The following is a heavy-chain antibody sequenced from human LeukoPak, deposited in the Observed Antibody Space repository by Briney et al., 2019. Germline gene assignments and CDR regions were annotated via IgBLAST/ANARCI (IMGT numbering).Heavy chain of an antibody. Sequence: PGWSLRLSCAASGFNFSDHYMDWVRQAPGKGLEWVGRTRTKANSYTTEYAASVKDRFTTSRDDSKNSLYLQMYSLKAEDTAVYYCARVSGSYSDQWGQGTQVTVSS. D-gene: IGHD1-26*01. CDR2: TRTKANSYTT. CDR3: ARVSGSYSDQ. J-gene: IGHJ5*02. V-gene: IGHV3-72*01. CDR1: GFNFSDHY.